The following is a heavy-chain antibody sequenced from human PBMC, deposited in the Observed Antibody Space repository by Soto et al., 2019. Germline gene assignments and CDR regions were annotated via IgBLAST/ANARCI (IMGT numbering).Heavy chain of an antibody. V-gene: IGHV3-11*06. CDR3: ARSPTLAYFDY. CDR2: ISSSSSYT. J-gene: IGHJ4*02. CDR1: GFTFSDYY. Sequence: GGSLRLSCAASGFTFSDYYMSWIRQAPGKGLEWVSYISSSSSYTNYADSVKGRFTISRDNAKNSLYLQMNRLRAEDTAVYYCARSPTLAYFDYWGQGTLVTVSS. D-gene: IGHD1-26*01.